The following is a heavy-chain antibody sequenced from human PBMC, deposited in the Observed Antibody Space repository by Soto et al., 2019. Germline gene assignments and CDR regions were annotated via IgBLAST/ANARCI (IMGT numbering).Heavy chain of an antibody. CDR3: ARDRGYLVFDY. J-gene: IGHJ4*02. CDR2: INAGNGNT. CDR1: GYTFTSYA. D-gene: IGHD5-12*01. V-gene: IGHV1-3*01. Sequence: QVQLVQSGAEVKKPGASVKVSCKASGYTFTSYAMHWVRQAPGQRLEWMGWINAGNGNTKYSQKFQGRVTITRDTAASTAYMELSSLRSEDTAVYSCARDRGYLVFDYWGQGTLVTVSS.